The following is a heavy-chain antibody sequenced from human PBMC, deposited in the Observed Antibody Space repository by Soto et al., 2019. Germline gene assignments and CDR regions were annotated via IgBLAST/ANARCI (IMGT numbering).Heavy chain of an antibody. CDR1: GFTFSSYA. V-gene: IGHV3-30-3*01. D-gene: IGHD3-10*02. CDR3: ARDPVDAPVPRADVNTNYYYYYGMDV. J-gene: IGHJ6*02. CDR2: ISYDGSNK. Sequence: GGSLRLSCAASGFTFSSYAMHWVRQAPGKGLEWVAVISYDGSNKYYADSVKGRFTISRDNSKNTLYLQMNSLRAEDTAVYYCARDPVDAPVPRADVNTNYYYYYGMDVWGQGTTVTVSS.